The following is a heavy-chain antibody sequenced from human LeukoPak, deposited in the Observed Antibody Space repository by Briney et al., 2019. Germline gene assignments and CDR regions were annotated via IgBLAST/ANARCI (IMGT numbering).Heavy chain of an antibody. J-gene: IGHJ6*02. CDR3: ARDTGGGSTFMDV. CDR2: INPSSGDT. CDR1: GYTFTGYY. D-gene: IGHD5/OR15-5a*01. Sequence: ASVKVSCKASGYTFTGYYMHWVRQAPGQGLEWMGWINPSSGDTNYAQKFQGRVTMTRDTSISTAYMELSRLRSDDTAVYYCARDTGGGSTFMDVWGQGTTVTVSS. V-gene: IGHV1-2*02.